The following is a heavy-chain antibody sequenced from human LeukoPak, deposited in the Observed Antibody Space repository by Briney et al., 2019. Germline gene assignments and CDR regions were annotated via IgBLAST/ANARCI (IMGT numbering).Heavy chain of an antibody. D-gene: IGHD2-15*01. CDR1: GFTFSSYA. J-gene: IGHJ4*02. CDR3: AKWGWSSGSCYPFGY. V-gene: IGHV3-23*01. CDR2: ISGSSAKT. Sequence: PGGSLRLSCAASGFTFSSYAMGWVAQAQGQELKGVSGISGSSAKTSYADSVKGRFTISRDTSKTTLYLQRNSARAADTAVYYCAKWGWSSGSCYPFGYWGQGTLVTVSS.